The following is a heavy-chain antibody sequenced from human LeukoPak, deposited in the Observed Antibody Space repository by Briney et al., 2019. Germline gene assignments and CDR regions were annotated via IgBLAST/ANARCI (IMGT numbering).Heavy chain of an antibody. V-gene: IGHV4-59*01. Sequence: SETLSLTCTVSGGSISSYYWSWIRQPPGKGLEWIGYIYYSGSTNYNPSLKSRVTISVDTSKNQFSLKLSPVTAADTAVYYCASLRRSSYYFDYWGQGTLVTVSS. D-gene: IGHD4-17*01. CDR3: ASLRRSSYYFDY. CDR2: IYYSGST. J-gene: IGHJ4*02. CDR1: GGSISSYY.